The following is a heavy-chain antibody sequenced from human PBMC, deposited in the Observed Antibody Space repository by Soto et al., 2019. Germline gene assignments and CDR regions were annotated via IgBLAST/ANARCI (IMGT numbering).Heavy chain of an antibody. CDR2: INPSAYTK. V-gene: IGHV1-46*01. D-gene: IGHD6-25*01. Sequence: QVLLVQSGAEVTKPGASVKVSCKASGYSFTSYYMHWLRQGPGQGLEWLGIINPSAYTKKYAQKFQGRLTLTRDTSTSTVYMQMSSLRSDDTAPYYCATLGNSGNNAFDIWGQGTMVTVS. J-gene: IGHJ3*02. CDR1: GYSFTSYY. CDR3: ATLGNSGNNAFDI.